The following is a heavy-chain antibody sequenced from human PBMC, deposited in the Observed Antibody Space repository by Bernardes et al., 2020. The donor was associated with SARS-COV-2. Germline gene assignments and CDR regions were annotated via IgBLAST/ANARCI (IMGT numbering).Heavy chain of an antibody. CDR3: ARDTSSAGRGVFDY. J-gene: IGHJ4*02. Sequence: GSLRLSCAASGFSFSSYSMSWVRQAPGKGLEWVSYISSSSSIIYYADSVKGRFTISRDNAKNSVYLQMNSLRAEDTAVYHCARDTSSAGRGVFDYWGQGTLVTVSS. D-gene: IGHD2-2*01. CDR1: GFSFSSYS. CDR2: ISSSSSII. V-gene: IGHV3-48*01.